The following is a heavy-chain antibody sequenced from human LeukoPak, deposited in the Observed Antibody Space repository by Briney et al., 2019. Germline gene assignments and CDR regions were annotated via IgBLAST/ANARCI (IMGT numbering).Heavy chain of an antibody. CDR1: GFAFSNYA. Sequence: GGSLRLSCAASGFAFSNYAMSWVRQAPGKGLEWVSYLSGGDDSRYYADSVMGRFTISRDNSKNTLYLQMNSLRAEDTAVYYCAKAVRSMVTGGGYFDSWGQGTLVTVSS. V-gene: IGHV3-23*01. J-gene: IGHJ4*02. CDR2: LSGGDDSR. D-gene: IGHD3-10*01. CDR3: AKAVRSMVTGGGYFDS.